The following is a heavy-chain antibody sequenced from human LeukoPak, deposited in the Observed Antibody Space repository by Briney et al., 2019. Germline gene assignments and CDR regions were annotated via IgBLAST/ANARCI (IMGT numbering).Heavy chain of an antibody. CDR2: INTNTGNP. CDR1: GYTFTSYA. Sequence: GASVKVSCKASGYTFTSYAMNWVRQAPGQGLGWMGWINTNTGNPTYAQGFTGRFVFSLDTSVSTAYLQISSLKAEDTAVYYCARDRGDAYSSGWYGWFDPWGQGTLVTVSS. V-gene: IGHV7-4-1*02. CDR3: ARDRGDAYSSGWYGWFDP. J-gene: IGHJ5*02. D-gene: IGHD6-19*01.